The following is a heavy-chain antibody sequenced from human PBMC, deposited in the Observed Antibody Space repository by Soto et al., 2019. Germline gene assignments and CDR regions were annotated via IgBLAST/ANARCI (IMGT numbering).Heavy chain of an antibody. CDR1: GFTFSSYS. Sequence: EVQLVESGGGLVKPGGSLRLSCAASGFTFSSYSMNWVRQAPGKGLEWVSSISSSSSYIYYADSVKGRFTIARDNAKNSLYLQMNSPRAEDTAVYYCARDLSALATIKAYWGQGTLVTVSS. J-gene: IGHJ4*02. V-gene: IGHV3-21*01. CDR3: ARDLSALATIKAY. CDR2: ISSSSSYI. D-gene: IGHD5-12*01.